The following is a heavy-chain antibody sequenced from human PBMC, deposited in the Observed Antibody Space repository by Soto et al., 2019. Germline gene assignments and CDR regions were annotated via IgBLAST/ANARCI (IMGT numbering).Heavy chain of an antibody. CDR3: ARFPSDYYYMDV. J-gene: IGHJ6*03. Sequence: ASVKVSCKASGYTFTSYDINWVRQATGQGLEWMGWMNPNSGNTGYAQKFQGRVTMTRNTSISTAYMELSSLRSEDTAVYYCARFPSDYYYMDVWGKGTTVNVSS. CDR1: GYTFTSYD. V-gene: IGHV1-8*01. CDR2: MNPNSGNT.